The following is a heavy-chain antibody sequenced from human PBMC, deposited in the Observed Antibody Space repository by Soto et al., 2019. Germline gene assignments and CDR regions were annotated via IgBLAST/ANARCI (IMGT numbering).Heavy chain of an antibody. V-gene: IGHV1-69*09. CDR1: GIMSSGYG. Sequence: QEQVVQSGPAMKEPGSSVKVSCRASGIMSSGYGFSWVRQAPGQGLEWVGMINPILDSTHYAQNLQGRVSLSVDKSRDTAYLEVTSLSLEATAIYFCATMKRARLDSWGRGTVVTVSS. CDR2: INPILDST. D-gene: IGHD6-25*01. CDR3: ATMKRARLDS. J-gene: IGHJ4*02.